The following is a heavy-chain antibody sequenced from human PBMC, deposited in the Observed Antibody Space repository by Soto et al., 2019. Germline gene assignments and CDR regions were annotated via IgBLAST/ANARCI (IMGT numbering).Heavy chain of an antibody. CDR2: LIPFSSTT. V-gene: IGHV1-69*06. CDR3: AMGGMTAVTGRWVDP. D-gene: IGHD4-4*01. J-gene: IGHJ5*02. CDR1: GGTFSDYP. Sequence: QVQLVQSGAEVKKPGSSVKVSCKASGGTFSDYPLSWVRQAPGQGLEWMGTLIPFSSTTNYAQKFQGRVTITADKSTSTAYMEMRSLRSEDTAVFYCAMGGMTAVTGRWVDPWGQGTLVTVSS.